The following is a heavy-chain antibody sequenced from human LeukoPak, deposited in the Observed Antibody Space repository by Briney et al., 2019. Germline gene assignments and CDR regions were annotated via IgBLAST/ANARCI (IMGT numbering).Heavy chain of an antibody. V-gene: IGHV3-33*01. CDR2: IWYDGSNK. CDR1: GFTFSSYG. J-gene: IGHJ4*02. D-gene: IGHD5-18*01. Sequence: GGSLRLSCAASGFTFSSYGMHWVRQAPGKGLGWVAVIWYDGSNKYYADSVKGRFTISRDNSKNTLYLQMNSLRAEDTAVYYCARTTRAMVANFDYWGQGTLVTVSS. CDR3: ARTTRAMVANFDY.